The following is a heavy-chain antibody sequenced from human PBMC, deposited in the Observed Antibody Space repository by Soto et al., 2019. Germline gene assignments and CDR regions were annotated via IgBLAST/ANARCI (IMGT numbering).Heavy chain of an antibody. V-gene: IGHV1-3*01. Sequence: ASVKVSCKASGYTFTSYAMHWVRQAPGQRLEWMGWINAGNGNTKYSQKFQGRVTITRDTSASTAYMELSSLRSEDTAVYYCASSFILVVPTDQREKWFDPWGQGILVTVSS. CDR2: INAGNGNT. CDR1: GYTFTSYA. CDR3: ASSFILVVPTDQREKWFDP. D-gene: IGHD2-2*01. J-gene: IGHJ5*02.